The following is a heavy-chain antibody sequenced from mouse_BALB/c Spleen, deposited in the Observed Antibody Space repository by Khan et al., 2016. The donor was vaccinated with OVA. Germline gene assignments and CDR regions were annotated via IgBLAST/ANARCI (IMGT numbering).Heavy chain of an antibody. CDR2: INPSSGYT. CDR1: GYTFTSYT. J-gene: IGHJ2*01. Sequence: VQLHQSGAELARPGASVKMSCKASGYTFTSYTMHWVKQRHGQGLEWIGYINPSSGYTKYNQKFKDKATLTADKSSSTDYMQLSSLTAEDSAVYYCARTHERWGQGTTRTVSS. CDR3: ARTHER. V-gene: IGHV1-4*01.